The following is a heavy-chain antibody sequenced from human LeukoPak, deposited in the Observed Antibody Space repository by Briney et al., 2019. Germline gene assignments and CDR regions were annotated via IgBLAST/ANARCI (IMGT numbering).Heavy chain of an antibody. CDR3: ARPGYSGYIIGYYFDY. Sequence: GGSLRLSCAAFGFTFSSYTMNWVRQAPGKGLEWVSSIGSSGSYIYYADSLKGRFTISRDNAKNSLYLQMNSLRAEDTAVYYCARPGYSGYIIGYYFDYWGQGTLVTVSS. CDR1: GFTFSSYT. V-gene: IGHV3-21*06. J-gene: IGHJ4*02. D-gene: IGHD5-12*01. CDR2: IGSSGSYI.